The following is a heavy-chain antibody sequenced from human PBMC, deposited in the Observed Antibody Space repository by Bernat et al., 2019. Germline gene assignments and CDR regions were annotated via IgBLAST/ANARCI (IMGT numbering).Heavy chain of an antibody. J-gene: IGHJ5*02. Sequence: QVQLQQWGAGLLKPSETLSLTCAVYGGSFSGYYWSWIRQPPGKGLEWIGEINHSGSTNYNPSLKSRVTISVDTSKNQFSLKLSAVTAADTAVYYCARGHRGGYCSSTSCYTRDNWFDPWGQGTLVTVSS. CDR3: ARGHRGGYCSSTSCYTRDNWFDP. V-gene: IGHV4-34*01. D-gene: IGHD2-2*02. CDR1: GGSFSGYY. CDR2: INHSGST.